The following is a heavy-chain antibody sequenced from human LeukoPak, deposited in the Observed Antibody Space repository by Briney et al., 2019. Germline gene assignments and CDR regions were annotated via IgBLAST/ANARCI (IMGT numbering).Heavy chain of an antibody. Sequence: GASVKVSCKASGYTFTSYYMHWVRQAPGQGLEWMGIINPSGGSTSYAQKFQGRVTMTRDTSTSTVYMELSNLRSEDTAVYYCATDRRPSITPLNYDSSGLDYWGQGTLVTVSS. D-gene: IGHD3-22*01. CDR2: INPSGGST. CDR3: ATDRRPSITPLNYDSSGLDY. J-gene: IGHJ4*02. CDR1: GYTFTSYY. V-gene: IGHV1-46*01.